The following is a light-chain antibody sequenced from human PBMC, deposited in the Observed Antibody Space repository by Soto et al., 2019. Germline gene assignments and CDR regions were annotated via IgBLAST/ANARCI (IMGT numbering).Light chain of an antibody. J-gene: IGKJ5*01. Sequence: EIVMTQSPATLSVSPGERATLSCRASQSVSSNLAWYQQKPGQAPRLLIYGASTRATGIPARFSGSGSGTEFTLTISSLQSEDFAVYYCQQYNNWALIIFGQGTRLEIK. V-gene: IGKV3-15*01. CDR3: QQYNNWALII. CDR2: GAS. CDR1: QSVSSN.